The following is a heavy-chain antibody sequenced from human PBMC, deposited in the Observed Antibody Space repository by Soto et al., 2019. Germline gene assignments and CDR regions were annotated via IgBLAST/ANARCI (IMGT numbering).Heavy chain of an antibody. CDR1: GYSFTSYW. CDR3: ARTDSSGYYYVSGVYYFDY. V-gene: IGHV5-10-1*01. J-gene: IGHJ4*02. CDR2: IDPSDSYT. Sequence: PGESLRISWKGSGYSFTSYWISWVRQIPGKGLEWMGRIDPSDSYTNYSPSFQGHVTISADKSISTAYLQWSSLKASDTAMYYCARTDSSGYYYVSGVYYFDYWGQGTLVTVSS. D-gene: IGHD3-22*01.